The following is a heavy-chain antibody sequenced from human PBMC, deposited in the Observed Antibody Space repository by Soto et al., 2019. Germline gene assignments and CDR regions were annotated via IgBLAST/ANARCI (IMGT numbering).Heavy chain of an antibody. J-gene: IGHJ6*03. D-gene: IGHD2-15*01. CDR1: GFTFSAYY. CDR3: ASGVAASHFYFYYMDV. CDR2: IGGSGSTI. Sequence: QVQLVESGGGLVKPGGSLRLSCAASGFTFSAYYMSWIRQAPGKGLERVSNIGGSGSTIYYADSMNGRSTISTDKSKTSLYLQMNILRAEDTAVYYCASGVAASHFYFYYMDVWGKGTTVTVSS. V-gene: IGHV3-11*01.